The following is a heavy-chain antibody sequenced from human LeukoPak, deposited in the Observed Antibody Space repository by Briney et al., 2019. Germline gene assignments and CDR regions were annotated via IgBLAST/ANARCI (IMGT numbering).Heavy chain of an antibody. V-gene: IGHV3-33*01. Sequence: PGGSLRLSCAASGFTFSSYGMHWVRQAPGKGLEWVAVIWYDGSNKYYADSVKGRFTISRDNSKNTLYLQMNSLRAEDTAVYYCARALIPPLITMVRGLPYYGMDVWGQGTTVTVSS. J-gene: IGHJ6*02. D-gene: IGHD3-10*01. CDR2: IWYDGSNK. CDR3: ARALIPPLITMVRGLPYYGMDV. CDR1: GFTFSSYG.